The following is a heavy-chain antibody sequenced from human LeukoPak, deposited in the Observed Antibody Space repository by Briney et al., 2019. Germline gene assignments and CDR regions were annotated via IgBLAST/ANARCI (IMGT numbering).Heavy chain of an antibody. J-gene: IGHJ6*02. CDR2: ISSISSYI. Sequence: PGGSLRLSCEAAGFTFSSYSMNWVRQAPGKGLEWVHSISSISSYIYYADSVKGRFTISRDNAKNSLFLQMNSLRAEDTAVYYCARDSDVDSSGYYPYYYYYYKMDVWGQGTTVTVFS. V-gene: IGHV3-21*01. CDR3: ARDSDVDSSGYYPYYYYYYKMDV. CDR1: GFTFSSYS. D-gene: IGHD3-22*01.